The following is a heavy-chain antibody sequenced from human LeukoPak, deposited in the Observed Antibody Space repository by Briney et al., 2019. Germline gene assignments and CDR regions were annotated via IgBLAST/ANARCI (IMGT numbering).Heavy chain of an antibody. J-gene: IGHJ6*03. V-gene: IGHV3-23*01. CDR1: GLTFSSYG. CDR2: ISGSGGST. Sequence: GGSLRLACAASGLTFSSYGMGWVRQAPVKGLEWVSAISGSGGSTYYADSVKGRFTISRDNSKNTLYLQMNSLRAEDTAVYYCAKDIVVVPAAKGGEYYYYYMDVWGKGTTVTISS. CDR3: AKDIVVVPAAKGGEYYYYYMDV. D-gene: IGHD2-2*01.